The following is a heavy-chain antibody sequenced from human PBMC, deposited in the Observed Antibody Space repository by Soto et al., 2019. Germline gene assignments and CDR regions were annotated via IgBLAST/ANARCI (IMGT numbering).Heavy chain of an antibody. J-gene: IGHJ5*02. CDR2: ISYDGSNK. Sequence: GGSLRLSCAASGFTFDDYAMHWVRQAPGKGLEWVAVISYDGSNKYYADSVKGRFTISRDNSKNTLYLQMNSLRAEDTAVYYCAKTFSLIVGPPDVTWGQGTLVTVSS. CDR1: GFTFDDYA. CDR3: AKTFSLIVGPPDVT. D-gene: IGHD1-26*01. V-gene: IGHV3-30*18.